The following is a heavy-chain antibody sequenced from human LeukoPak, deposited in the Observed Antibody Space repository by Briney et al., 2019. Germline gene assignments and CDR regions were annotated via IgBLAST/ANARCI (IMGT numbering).Heavy chain of an antibody. Sequence: SEALSLTCAVYGGSFSGYYWSWIRQPPGKGLEWIGEINHSGSTNYNPSLKSRVTISVDTSKNQFSLKLSSVTAADTAVYYCARRGGSSWMDLSLYYSDYWGQGTLVTVSS. CDR2: INHSGST. J-gene: IGHJ4*02. V-gene: IGHV4-34*01. D-gene: IGHD6-13*01. CDR3: ARRGGSSWMDLSLYYSDY. CDR1: GGSFSGYY.